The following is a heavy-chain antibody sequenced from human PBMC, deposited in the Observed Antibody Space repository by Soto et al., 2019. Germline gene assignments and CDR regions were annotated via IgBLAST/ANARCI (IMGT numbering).Heavy chain of an antibody. CDR2: ISGSGGST. Sequence: TPGKGLEWVSAISGSGGSTYYADSLKGWFTISRDNSKNTLYLQMNSLRAEDTAVYYCAKDPFIRSWTKYFDYWGQGTLVTVSS. V-gene: IGHV3-23*01. J-gene: IGHJ4*02. D-gene: IGHD6-13*01. CDR3: AKDPFIRSWTKYFDY.